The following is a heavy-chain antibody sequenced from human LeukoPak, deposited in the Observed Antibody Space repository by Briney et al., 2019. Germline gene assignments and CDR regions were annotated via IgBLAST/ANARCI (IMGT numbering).Heavy chain of an antibody. Sequence: KPSETLSLTCTVSGDFFSSSSYYWGWIRQPPGKGLEWIGNIYYSGSTYYNSSLKSRVNISVHTSKNQFSLNLSSVAAADTAMYYCARVRVTMVRGVNNYYYYYYMDVWGKGTTVTVSS. CDR1: GDFFSSSSYY. D-gene: IGHD3-10*01. V-gene: IGHV4-39*07. CDR3: ARVRVTMVRGVNNYYYYYYMDV. CDR2: IYYSGST. J-gene: IGHJ6*03.